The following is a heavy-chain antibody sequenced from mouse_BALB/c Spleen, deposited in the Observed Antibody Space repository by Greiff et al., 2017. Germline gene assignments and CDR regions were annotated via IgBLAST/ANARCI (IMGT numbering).Heavy chain of an antibody. J-gene: IGHJ3*01. CDR3: ARAYGNYAFAY. V-gene: IGHV5-9-3*01. Sequence: EVKLMESGGGLVKPGGSLKLSCAASGFTFSSYAMSWVRQTPEKRLEWVATISSGGSYTYYPDSVKGRFTISRDNAKNTLYLQMSSLRSEDTAMYYCARAYGNYAFAYWGQGTLVTVSA. CDR2: ISSGGSYT. D-gene: IGHD2-1*01. CDR1: GFTFSSYA.